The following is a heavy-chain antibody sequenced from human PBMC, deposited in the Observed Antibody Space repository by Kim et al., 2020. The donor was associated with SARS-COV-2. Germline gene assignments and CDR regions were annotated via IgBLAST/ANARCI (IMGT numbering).Heavy chain of an antibody. CDR3: ARDLEATNWFDP. CDR1: GYTFTGYY. J-gene: IGHJ5*02. Sequence: ASVKVSCKASGYTFTGYYMHWVRQAPGQGLEWMGRINPNSGGTNYAQKFQGRVTMTRDTSISTAYMELSRLRSDDTAVYYCARDLEATNWFDPWGQGTLVTVSS. D-gene: IGHD5-12*01. V-gene: IGHV1-2*06. CDR2: INPNSGGT.